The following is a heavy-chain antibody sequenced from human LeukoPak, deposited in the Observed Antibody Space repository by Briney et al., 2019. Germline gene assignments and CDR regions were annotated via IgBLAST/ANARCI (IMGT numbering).Heavy chain of an antibody. CDR2: IYYSGST. Sequence: SETLSLTCTVSGGSISSYYWSWIRQPPGKGLEWIWYIYYSGSTNYNPSLKSRVTISVDTSKNQFSLKLSSVTAADTAVYYCARDIGWYFDLWGRGTLVTVSS. V-gene: IGHV4-59*01. D-gene: IGHD1-26*01. CDR1: GGSISSYY. J-gene: IGHJ2*01. CDR3: ARDIGWYFDL.